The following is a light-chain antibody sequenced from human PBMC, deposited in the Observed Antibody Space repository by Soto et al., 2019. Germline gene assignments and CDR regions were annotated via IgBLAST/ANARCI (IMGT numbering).Light chain of an antibody. V-gene: IGKV3-15*01. CDR3: QHYHQWPSFS. J-gene: IGKJ2*01. CDR1: QSVATY. Sequence: EIVMTQSPATLSVSAGERVTLSCRASQSVATYMTWYQHKPGQAPRLLIYDASIRATDVPARFSGSGSGTEFTLTISSLQSEDFAVYYCQHYHQWPSFSFGPGTKLEIK. CDR2: DAS.